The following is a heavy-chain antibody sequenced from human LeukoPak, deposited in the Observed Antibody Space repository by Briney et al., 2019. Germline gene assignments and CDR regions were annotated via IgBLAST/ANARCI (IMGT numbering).Heavy chain of an antibody. D-gene: IGHD1-1*01. J-gene: IGHJ4*02. CDR2: IRYDESDK. CDR3: AKDFNWAFDY. Sequence: GGSLRLSCATSGFTFSHYGMHWVRQAPGRGLDWVAHIRYDESDKYYADSVKGRFTISRDISKNTVYPQMNSLRVEDTAVYYCAKDFNWAFDYWGQGTLVTVSS. V-gene: IGHV3-30*02. CDR1: GFTFSHYG.